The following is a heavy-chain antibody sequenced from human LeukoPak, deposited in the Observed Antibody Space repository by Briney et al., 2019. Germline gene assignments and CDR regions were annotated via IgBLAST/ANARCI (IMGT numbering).Heavy chain of an antibody. CDR1: GFTFSNAW. V-gene: IGHV3-21*01. D-gene: IGHD6-25*01. Sequence: GGSLRLSCAASGFTFSNAWMSWVRQAPGKGLEWVSSISSSSSYIYYADSVKGRFTISRDNAKNSLYLQMNSLRAEDTAVYYCARGGEGPLDAFDIWGQGTMVTVSS. CDR2: ISSSSSYI. CDR3: ARGGEGPLDAFDI. J-gene: IGHJ3*02.